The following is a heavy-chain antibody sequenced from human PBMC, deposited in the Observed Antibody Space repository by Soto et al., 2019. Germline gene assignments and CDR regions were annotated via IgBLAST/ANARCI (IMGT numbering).Heavy chain of an antibody. CDR3: ARHVIEMAPFGY. CDR2: IYYSGST. Sequence: PSETLSLTCTVSGGSISSYYWSWIRQPPGKGLEWIGYIYYSGSTNYNPSLKSRVTISVDTSKNQFSLKLSSVTAADTAEYYCARHVIEMAPFGYWGQGTLVTVSS. V-gene: IGHV4-59*08. J-gene: IGHJ4*02. CDR1: GGSISSYY.